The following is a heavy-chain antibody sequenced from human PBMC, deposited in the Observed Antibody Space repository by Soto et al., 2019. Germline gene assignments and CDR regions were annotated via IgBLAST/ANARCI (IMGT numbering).Heavy chain of an antibody. D-gene: IGHD2-8*01. V-gene: IGHV1-2*04. CDR1: GYSFTDYH. Sequence: ASVKVSCKASGYSFTDYHIHWVRQAPGQWLEWLGRINPKSGGTSTAQKFQGWVTMTTDTSISTASIELTRLTSDDTASYYCARGDSTDCSNGVCSFFYNPDIDVWGQGTTVTVSS. CDR2: INPKSGGT. CDR3: ARGDSTDCSNGVCSFFYNPDIDV. J-gene: IGHJ6*02.